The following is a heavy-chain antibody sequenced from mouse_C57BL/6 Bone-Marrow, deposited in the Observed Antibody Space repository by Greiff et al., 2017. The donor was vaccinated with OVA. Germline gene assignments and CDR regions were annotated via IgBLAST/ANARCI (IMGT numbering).Heavy chain of an antibody. J-gene: IGHJ2*01. D-gene: IGHD3-2*02. CDR3: ARGDSSGLFDD. CDR1: GFTFSDYY. Sequence: EVHLVESEGGLVQPGSSMKLSCTASGFTFSDYYMAWVRQVPEKGLEWVANINYDGSSTYYLDSLKSRFIISRDNAKNNLYLQMSSLKSEDTATYYCARGDSSGLFDDWGQGTTLTVSS. CDR2: INYDGSST. V-gene: IGHV5-16*01.